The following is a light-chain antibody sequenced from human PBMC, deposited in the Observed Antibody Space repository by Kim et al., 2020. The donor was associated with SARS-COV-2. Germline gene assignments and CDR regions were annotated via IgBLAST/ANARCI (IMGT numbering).Light chain of an antibody. CDR3: QHYYDWPLT. J-gene: IGKJ4*01. Sequence: EIVMTQSPATLSVSPGERATLSCRASQTVSSNLAWYQQKPGQAPRLLIYGASIRATGIRARFSGSGSGTEFTLTISSLQSEDFAVYYCQHYYDWPLTFGGGTKLEI. CDR2: GAS. CDR1: QTVSSN. V-gene: IGKV3D-15*01.